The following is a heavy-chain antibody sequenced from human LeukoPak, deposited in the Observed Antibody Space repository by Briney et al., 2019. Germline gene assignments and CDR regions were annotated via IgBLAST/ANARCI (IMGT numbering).Heavy chain of an antibody. D-gene: IGHD3-3*01. CDR1: GFTFSSYG. V-gene: IGHV3-23*01. J-gene: IGHJ3*02. CDR3: AKDLPDYDFWSGPDAFDI. Sequence: GGTLRLSCAASGFTFSSYGMSWVRQAPGKGLEWVSAISGSGGSTYYADSVKGRFTISRDNSKNTLYLQMNSLRAEDTAVYYCAKDLPDYDFWSGPDAFDIWGQGTMVTVSS. CDR2: ISGSGGST.